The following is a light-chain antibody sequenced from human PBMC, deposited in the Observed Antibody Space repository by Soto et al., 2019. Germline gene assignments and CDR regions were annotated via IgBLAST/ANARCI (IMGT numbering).Light chain of an antibody. V-gene: IGLV2-14*02. CDR2: DVI. CDR1: SSDVGAYDL. Sequence: QSALTQPASVSGSPGQSITISCIGTSSDVGAYDLVSWYQQHPGTAPRLIIYDVINRPSGVPGRFSGSKSGNTASLTISGLQAEDEADYFCSSYISSSTYVVFGGGTQLTVL. J-gene: IGLJ2*01. CDR3: SSYISSSTYVV.